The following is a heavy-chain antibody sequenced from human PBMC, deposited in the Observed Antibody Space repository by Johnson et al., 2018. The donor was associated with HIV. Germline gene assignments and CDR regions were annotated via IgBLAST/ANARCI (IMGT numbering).Heavy chain of an antibody. D-gene: IGHD5-12*01. CDR1: GFTFSSYA. Sequence: QVQLVESGGGVVQPGRSLRLSCAASGFTFSSYAMHWVHQAPGKGLEWVAVISYDGSNKYYVDSVKGRFTISRDNAKNSLYLQMNSLRVEDTAVYYCARDESGYEEGFDAFDIWGQGTMVTVSS. J-gene: IGHJ3*02. CDR3: ARDESGYEEGFDAFDI. V-gene: IGHV3-30*04. CDR2: ISYDGSNK.